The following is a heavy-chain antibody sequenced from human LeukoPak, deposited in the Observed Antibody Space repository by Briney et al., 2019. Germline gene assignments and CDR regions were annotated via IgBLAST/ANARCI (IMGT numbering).Heavy chain of an antibody. CDR1: GGSINSYY. J-gene: IGHJ5*01. V-gene: IGHV4-59*12. CDR3: ARGGHLDRGPYLDS. D-gene: IGHD1-26*01. CDR2: IYYSGST. Sequence: SETLSLTCTVSGGSINSYYWSWIRQPPGKGLEYIGYIYYSGSTSYNPSLKSRVTISIDTSKNQFSLKLSSVTATDTAMYYCARGGHLDRGPYLDSWGQGTLVTVSS.